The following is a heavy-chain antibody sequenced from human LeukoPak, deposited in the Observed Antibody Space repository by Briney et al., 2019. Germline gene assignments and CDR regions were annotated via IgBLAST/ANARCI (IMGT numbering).Heavy chain of an antibody. CDR2: ISGSGGST. V-gene: IGHV3-23*01. D-gene: IGHD3-22*01. J-gene: IGHJ3*01. CDR1: GFTFSSYA. CDR3: AKDLGPTPYDSSISA. Sequence: PGGSLRLSCAASGFTFSSYAMSWVRQAPGKGLEWVSAISGSGGSTYYADSVKGRFTISRDNCKNTLYLQMNSLRHEDTAVYYCAKDLGPTPYDSSISAWGQGTMVNVSS.